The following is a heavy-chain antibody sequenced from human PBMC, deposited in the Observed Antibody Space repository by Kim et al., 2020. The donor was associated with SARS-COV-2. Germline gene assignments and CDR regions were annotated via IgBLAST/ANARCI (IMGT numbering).Heavy chain of an antibody. CDR1: GASIDSSGSY. D-gene: IGHD3-10*01. CDR2: LYNSGTT. CDR3: ARQPLRSLWFGGLGDFDY. Sequence: SETLSLTCAVSGASIDSSGSYWGWIRQPPGKGLEWVGSLYNSGTTYYNPSLKSRVTIYADTARNQVSLRMTSATAADTALYYCARQPLRSLWFGGLGDFDYWGPGTLVAVSS. J-gene: IGHJ4*02. V-gene: IGHV4-39*01.